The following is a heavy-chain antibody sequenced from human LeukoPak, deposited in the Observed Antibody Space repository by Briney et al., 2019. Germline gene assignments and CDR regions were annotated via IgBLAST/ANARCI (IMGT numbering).Heavy chain of an antibody. CDR1: GFTFSNYW. CDR3: ARDWIAARRGYRWFDP. J-gene: IGHJ5*02. V-gene: IGHV3-74*01. Sequence: PGGSLRLSCAASGFTFSNYWMHWVRQAPGKGLVWVSRINSDGSSTSYADSVKGRFTISRDNAKNTLYLQMNSLRAEDTAVYYCARDWIAARRGYRWFDPWGQGTLVTVSS. D-gene: IGHD6-6*01. CDR2: INSDGSST.